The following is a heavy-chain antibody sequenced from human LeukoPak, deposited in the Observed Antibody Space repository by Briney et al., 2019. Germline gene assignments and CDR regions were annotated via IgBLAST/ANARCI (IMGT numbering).Heavy chain of an antibody. CDR1: GGSISSYY. D-gene: IGHD6-13*01. CDR3: AREGFSSSWDPSNWFDP. J-gene: IGHJ5*02. CDR2: IYYSGST. Sequence: PSETLSLTCTVSGGSISSYYWSWIRQPPGKGLEWIGYIYYSGSTNYSPSLKSRVTISVDTSKNQFSLKLSSVTAADTAVYYCAREGFSSSWDPSNWFDPWGQGTLVTVSS. V-gene: IGHV4-59*01.